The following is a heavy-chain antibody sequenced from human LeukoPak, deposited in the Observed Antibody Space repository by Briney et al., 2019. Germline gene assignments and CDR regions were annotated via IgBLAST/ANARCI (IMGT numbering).Heavy chain of an antibody. CDR1: GSTFSSYS. CDR2: ISSSSSTI. J-gene: IGHJ4*02. CDR3: ARDRDSDYGFFDY. D-gene: IGHD4-17*01. V-gene: IGHV3-48*01. Sequence: PGGSLRLSCAASGSTFSSYSTSWVRQAPGKGLEWVSYISSSSSTIYYADTVKGRFTISRDNAKNSLYLQMNSLRAEDTAVYYCARDRDSDYGFFDYWGQGTLVTVSS.